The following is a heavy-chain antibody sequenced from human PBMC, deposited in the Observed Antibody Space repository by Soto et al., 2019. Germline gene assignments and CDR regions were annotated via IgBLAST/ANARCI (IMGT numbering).Heavy chain of an antibody. J-gene: IGHJ4*02. CDR1: GGSISSSSYY. V-gene: IGHV4-39*01. D-gene: IGHD2-2*01. CDR3: ARHVFLPAVIVVVPLSYFDY. Sequence: QLQLQESGPGLVKPSETLSLTCTVSGGSISSSSYYWGWIRQPPGKGLEWIGSIYYSGSTYYNPSLKSRVTISVDTSKNQFSLKLSSVTAADTAVYYCARHVFLPAVIVVVPLSYFDYWGQGTLVTVSS. CDR2: IYYSGST.